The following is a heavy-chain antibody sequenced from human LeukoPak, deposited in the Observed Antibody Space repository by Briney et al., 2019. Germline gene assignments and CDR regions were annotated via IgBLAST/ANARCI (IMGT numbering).Heavy chain of an antibody. V-gene: IGHV1-8*01. J-gene: IGHJ6*03. Sequence: ASVKVSCKASGYTFTSYDNNWLRQATGQGLEWMGWMNPNSGNTGYAQKFQGIVTMTKNTSISTAYMALSSLRSEDTAVYYCATTNYANYDFWSGYYTYYYYYMDVWGKGSTVTVSS. CDR2: MNPNSGNT. D-gene: IGHD3-3*01. CDR3: ATTNYANYDFWSGYYTYYYYYMDV. CDR1: GYTFTSYD.